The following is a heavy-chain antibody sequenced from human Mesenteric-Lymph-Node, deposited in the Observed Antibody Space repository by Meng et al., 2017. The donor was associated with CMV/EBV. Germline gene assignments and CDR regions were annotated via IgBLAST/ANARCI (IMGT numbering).Heavy chain of an antibody. CDR2: IYYSGST. CDR3: ARVRGSSVVDY. Sequence: SETLSLTCTVSGGSVSSGSYYWSWIRQPPGKGLEWIGYIYYSGSTNYNPSLKSRVTMSVDTSKNQFSLNLRSVTAADTAMYYCARVRGSSVVDYWGQGTLVTVSS. D-gene: IGHD6-6*01. CDR1: GGSVSSGSYY. J-gene: IGHJ4*01. V-gene: IGHV4-61*01.